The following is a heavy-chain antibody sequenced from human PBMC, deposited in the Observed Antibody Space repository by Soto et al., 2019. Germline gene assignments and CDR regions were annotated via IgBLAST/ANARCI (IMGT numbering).Heavy chain of an antibody. Sequence: QITLKESGPTLVKPPQTHTLTCTFSGFSLSTSGVGVGWIRQPPGTPLEWLAVLYWVDSKTYSPSLKSRLTITKDTSRDEVVLTMTNIDPVDTATYYGSHKGSGSRAIDYWGQGALVTVSS. CDR3: SHKGSGSRAIDY. D-gene: IGHD3-10*01. V-gene: IGHV2-5*02. CDR1: GFSLSTSGVG. CDR2: LYWVDSK. J-gene: IGHJ4*02.